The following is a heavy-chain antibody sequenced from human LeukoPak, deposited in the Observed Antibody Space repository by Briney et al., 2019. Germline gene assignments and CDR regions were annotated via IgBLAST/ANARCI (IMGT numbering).Heavy chain of an antibody. D-gene: IGHD3-9*01. V-gene: IGHV2-5*02. CDR2: IYWDDDK. J-gene: IGHJ3*02. Sequence: SGPTLVNPTQTLTLTCTFSGFSLSTSGVGVGWIRQPPGKALEWLALIYWDDDKRYSPSLKSRLTITKDTSKNQVVLTMTNMDPVDTATYYCAHSRGSAHDYDILTGYYPVGDAFDIWGQGTMVTVSS. CDR1: GFSLSTSGVG. CDR3: AHSRGSAHDYDILTGYYPVGDAFDI.